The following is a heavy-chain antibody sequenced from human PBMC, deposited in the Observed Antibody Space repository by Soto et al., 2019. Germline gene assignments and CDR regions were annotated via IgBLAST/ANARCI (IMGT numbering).Heavy chain of an antibody. J-gene: IGHJ4*02. V-gene: IGHV4-39*01. D-gene: IGHD3-10*01. CDR1: GASISRTSFH. CDR3: ARQGSWHTFDY. CDR2: IYESATT. Sequence: QLQLQESGPGLVKPSETLSLTCAVSGASISRTSFHWGWIRQPPGQGLEWIGSIYESATTFYNSSLTSRVTISADTSKYHFSLNLRSVTAADTAVYYCARQGSWHTFDYWGQGTLVTVSS.